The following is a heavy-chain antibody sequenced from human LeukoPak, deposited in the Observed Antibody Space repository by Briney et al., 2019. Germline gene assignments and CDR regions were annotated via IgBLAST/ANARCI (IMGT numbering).Heavy chain of an antibody. Sequence: GGSLRLSCAASGFTFSSYAMSWVRQAPGKGLEWVSATSGSGGSTYYADSVKGRFTISRDNSKNTLYLQMNSLRAEDTAVYYCARGATFGGTQGAYYYYGMDVWGQGTTVTVSS. V-gene: IGHV3-23*01. J-gene: IGHJ6*02. D-gene: IGHD3-16*01. CDR1: GFTFSSYA. CDR3: ARGATFGGTQGAYYYYGMDV. CDR2: TSGSGGST.